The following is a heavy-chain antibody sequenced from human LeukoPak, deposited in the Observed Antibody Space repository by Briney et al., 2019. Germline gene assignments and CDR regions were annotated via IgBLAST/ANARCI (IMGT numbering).Heavy chain of an antibody. D-gene: IGHD6-19*01. J-gene: IGHJ4*02. V-gene: IGHV1-18*01. Sequence: ASVKVSCKASSYTFSNYGTSWVRQAPGQGLEWMGWISSYNGDRHYAQMFQDRVTMTTDTSTNTAYMELRSLRSDDTAVYYCARDAPSTAVAGGPDYWGQGTLVTVSS. CDR1: SYTFSNYG. CDR2: ISSYNGDR. CDR3: ARDAPSTAVAGGPDY.